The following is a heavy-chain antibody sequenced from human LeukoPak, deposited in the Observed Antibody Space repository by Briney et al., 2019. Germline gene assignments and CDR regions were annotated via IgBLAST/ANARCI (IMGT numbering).Heavy chain of an antibody. CDR2: ISWNSGSI. D-gene: IGHD3-16*01. J-gene: IGHJ2*01. CDR3: TKDVFDFGGYFEL. CDR1: GFIFEDYA. Sequence: PGRSLRLSCAASGFIFEDYAMHWLRKAPGKGLEWVSGISWNSGSIGYADSVKGRFTISRDNAKNSLYLQMNSLRTEDTAFYYCTKDVFDFGGYFELWGRGTLVTVTS. V-gene: IGHV3-9*01.